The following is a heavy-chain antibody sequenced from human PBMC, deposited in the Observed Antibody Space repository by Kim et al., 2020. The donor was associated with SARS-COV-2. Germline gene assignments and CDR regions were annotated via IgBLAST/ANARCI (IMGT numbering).Heavy chain of an antibody. CDR2: INRNGDST. Sequence: GGSLRLSCAASGFTFGDYGMSWVRQAPGKGLEWVSGINRNGDSTGYGDSVRGRLTISRDNAKNSLYLQMNSLRVDDTALYYCVRGYAGGPFDYWGQGTL. CDR3: VRGYAGGPFDY. J-gene: IGHJ4*02. V-gene: IGHV3-20*04. CDR1: GFTFGDYG. D-gene: IGHD3-16*01.